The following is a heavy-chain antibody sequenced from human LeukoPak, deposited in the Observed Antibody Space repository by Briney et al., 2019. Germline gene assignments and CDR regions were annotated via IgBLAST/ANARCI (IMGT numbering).Heavy chain of an antibody. V-gene: IGHV3-33*01. J-gene: IGHJ4*02. CDR2: IWFDGSKT. D-gene: IGHD4-23*01. CDR1: GFTFTNHG. CDR3: ARDLGNFDRGGSYFDC. Sequence: GGSLRLSCAASGFTFTNHGFHWVRQAPGKGLEWVALIWFDGSKTVYVDSAKGRFTISRDDLKNTLYLQMNSLRDEDTAVYFCARDLGNFDRGGSYFDCWGQGTLVTVSS.